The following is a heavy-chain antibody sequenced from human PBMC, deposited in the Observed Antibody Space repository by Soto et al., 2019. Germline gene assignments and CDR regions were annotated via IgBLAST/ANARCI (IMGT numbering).Heavy chain of an antibody. CDR1: GGSISSGGYY. J-gene: IGHJ3*02. Sequence: QVQLQESGPGLVKPSQTLSLTCTVSGGSISSGGYYWSWIRQHPGKGLEWIGYIYYSGSTYYNPSLKSRVTISVDTSKNQCSLKLSSVTAADTAVYYCARDGGDGVATRVFDIWGQGTMVTVSS. CDR3: ARDGGDGVATRVFDI. D-gene: IGHD5-12*01. CDR2: IYYSGST. V-gene: IGHV4-31*03.